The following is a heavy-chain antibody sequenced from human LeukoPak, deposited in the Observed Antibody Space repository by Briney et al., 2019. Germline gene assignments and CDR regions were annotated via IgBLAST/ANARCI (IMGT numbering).Heavy chain of an antibody. D-gene: IGHD4-17*01. CDR2: INPNSGGS. V-gene: IGHV1-2*02. J-gene: IGHJ5*02. Sequence: ASVTVSCKASGYTFTDYYMHWVRQAPGQGLEWMGWINPNSGGSKYAQKFQGRVTMTRDTSISTAYMELRRLRSDDTAVYYCAREGGTTVTYNWFDPWGQGTLVTVSS. CDR1: GYTFTDYY. CDR3: AREGGTTVTYNWFDP.